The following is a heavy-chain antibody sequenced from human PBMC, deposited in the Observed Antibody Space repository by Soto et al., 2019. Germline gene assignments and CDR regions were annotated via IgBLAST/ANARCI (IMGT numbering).Heavy chain of an antibody. CDR2: IYPHDSDT. Sequence: EXLKIYCKGSGYXFHTYLVAWVRQMPGKGLEWIGFIYPHDSDTRYSPSFRGHVTISADKSINTAYLQWTSIKASDTAIYFCARPTDYQYGMQVWGQGTTGTVS. D-gene: IGHD4-17*01. V-gene: IGHV5-51*01. CDR3: ARPTDYQYGMQV. J-gene: IGHJ6*02. CDR1: GYXFHTYL.